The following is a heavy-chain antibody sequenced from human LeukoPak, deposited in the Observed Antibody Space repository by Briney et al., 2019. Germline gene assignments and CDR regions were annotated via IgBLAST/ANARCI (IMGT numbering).Heavy chain of an antibody. V-gene: IGHV1-8*01. CDR3: ARGLVGCSSTSCYLRPHWFDP. Sequence: GASVKVSCKASGYTFTSYDINWVRQATGQGLEWMGWMNPNSGNTGYAQKFQGRVTMTRNTPISTAYMELSSLRSEDTAVYYCARGLVGCSSTSCYLRPHWFDPWGQGTLVTVSS. CDR1: GYTFTSYD. D-gene: IGHD2-2*01. J-gene: IGHJ5*02. CDR2: MNPNSGNT.